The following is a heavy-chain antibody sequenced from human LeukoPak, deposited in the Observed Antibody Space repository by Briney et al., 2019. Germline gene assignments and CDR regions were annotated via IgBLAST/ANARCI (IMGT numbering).Heavy chain of an antibody. Sequence: ARGSLRLSCAASGFTFRNSDMSWVRQAPGKVLEWVSAIGGSGSSTFYTDSVKDRFTVSRDSSNNTLYLQMSSLRAEDTAVYYCAKSRLTPHPWGQGTLVTVSS. CDR2: IGGSGSST. CDR3: AKSRLTPHP. J-gene: IGHJ5*02. CDR1: GFTFRNSD. V-gene: IGHV3-23*01. D-gene: IGHD1-14*01.